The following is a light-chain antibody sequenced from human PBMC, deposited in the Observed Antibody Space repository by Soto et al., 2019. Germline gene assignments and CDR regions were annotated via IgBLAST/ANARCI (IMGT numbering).Light chain of an antibody. CDR3: QQSYTFPYT. Sequence: DTQMTQSPASLSASVGDRVTITCRASHSVMKYLNWYQHKPGEVPKVLIFAASTVQDGVSSRFSGSGSGIDFSLTITSLRPEDTAIYYCQQSYTFPYTFGQGTKLEIK. CDR2: AAS. J-gene: IGKJ2*01. V-gene: IGKV1-39*01. CDR1: HSVMKY.